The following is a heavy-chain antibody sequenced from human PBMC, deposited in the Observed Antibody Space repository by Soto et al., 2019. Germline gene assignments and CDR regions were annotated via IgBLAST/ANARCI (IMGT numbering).Heavy chain of an antibody. V-gene: IGHV3-64*01. CDR3: ASVPITTIAPGAFDI. J-gene: IGHJ3*02. CDR2: ISSNGGGT. Sequence: EVHLVESGGGLVQPGGSLRLSCAVSGFTFSAYAMHWVRQAPGKGPEYVSGISSNGGGTYYANSVKGRFTISRDNSKNTLYLQMGSLRAEDMAVYYCASVPITTIAPGAFDIWGQGTMVTVSS. CDR1: GFTFSAYA. D-gene: IGHD3-22*01.